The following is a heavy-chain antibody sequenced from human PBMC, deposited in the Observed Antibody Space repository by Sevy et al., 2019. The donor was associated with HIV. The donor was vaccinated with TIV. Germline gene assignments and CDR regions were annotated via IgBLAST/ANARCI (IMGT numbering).Heavy chain of an antibody. CDR2: IWSDGAYQ. D-gene: IGHD3-22*01. J-gene: IGHJ4*02. CDR1: GFTFSNYA. Sequence: GGSLRLSCAATGFTFSNYAMHGVRQAPSKGMEWVAIIWSDGAYQYHGDSVKGRFTISRDNSKNTLYLQMNNVRVEDTAVYYCARGGYYYDNAAYYALDSWGQGTLVTVSS. V-gene: IGHV3-33*01. CDR3: ARGGYYYDNAAYYALDS.